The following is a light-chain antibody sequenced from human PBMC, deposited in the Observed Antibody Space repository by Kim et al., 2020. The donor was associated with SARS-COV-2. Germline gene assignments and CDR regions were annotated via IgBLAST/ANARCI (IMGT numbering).Light chain of an antibody. CDR1: SLRSYY. Sequence: SSELTQDPAVSVALGQTVRITCQGDSLRSYYASWYQQKPGQAPVLVIYGKNYRPSGIPDRFSGFSSGNTASLTITGAQAEDEADYYCNSRDSSGNWVFGG. J-gene: IGLJ3*02. CDR3: NSRDSSGNWV. V-gene: IGLV3-19*01. CDR2: GKN.